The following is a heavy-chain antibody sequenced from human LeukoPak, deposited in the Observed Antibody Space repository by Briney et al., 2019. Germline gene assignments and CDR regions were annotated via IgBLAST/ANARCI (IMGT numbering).Heavy chain of an antibody. CDR1: GFTFSYYG. D-gene: IGHD2/OR15-2a*01. Sequence: GGSLRLSCAASGFTFSYYGMSWVRQAPGKGLEWVSAFSGSGGRTYYADSVKGRFTISRDNSKNTLYLQMNSLRAEDTAVYYCAKDLLARPDYWGQGTLVTVSS. CDR2: FSGSGGRT. V-gene: IGHV3-23*01. J-gene: IGHJ4*02. CDR3: AKDLLARPDY.